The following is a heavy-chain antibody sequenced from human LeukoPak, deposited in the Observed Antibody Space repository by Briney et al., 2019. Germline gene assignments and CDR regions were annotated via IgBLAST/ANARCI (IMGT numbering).Heavy chain of an antibody. J-gene: IGHJ4*02. CDR3: AREGNYYDSSAFDY. D-gene: IGHD3-22*01. V-gene: IGHV4-59*01. CDR1: GGSISSYY. Sequence: SETLSLTCTVSGGSISSYYRSWIRQPPGKGLEWIGYIYYSGSTNYNPSLKSRVTISVDTSKNQFSLKLSSVTAADTAVYYCAREGNYYDSSAFDYWGQGTLVTVSS. CDR2: IYYSGST.